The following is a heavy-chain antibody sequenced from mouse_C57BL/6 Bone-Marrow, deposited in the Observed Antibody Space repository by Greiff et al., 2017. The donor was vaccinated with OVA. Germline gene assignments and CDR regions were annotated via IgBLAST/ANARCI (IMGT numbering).Heavy chain of an antibody. V-gene: IGHV1-54*01. CDR3: ARRRFITTVVATEYAMDY. CDR1: GYAFTNYL. J-gene: IGHJ4*01. D-gene: IGHD1-1*01. CDR2: INPGSGGT. Sequence: VQGVESGAELVRPGTSVKVSCKASGYAFTNYLIEWVKQRPGQGLEWIGVINPGSGGTNYNEKFKGKATLTADKSSSTAYMQLSSLTSEDSAVYFCARRRFITTVVATEYAMDYWGQGTSVTVSS.